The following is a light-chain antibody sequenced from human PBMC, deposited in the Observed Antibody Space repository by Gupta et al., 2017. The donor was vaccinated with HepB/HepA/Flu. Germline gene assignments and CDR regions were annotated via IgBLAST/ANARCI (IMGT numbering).Light chain of an antibody. J-gene: IGKJ1*01. CDR3: EQTDSTPRT. Sequence: DIQMTQSLSSLSASVRDRFTITCRASHKIKTYLNWYQQRPGKAPQLLIYAASSVQSGVPSRFSGSGSGTDFTLIISSLQPEDFATYYCEQTDSTPRTFGQGTKVEIK. V-gene: IGKV1-39*01. CDR2: AAS. CDR1: HKIKTY.